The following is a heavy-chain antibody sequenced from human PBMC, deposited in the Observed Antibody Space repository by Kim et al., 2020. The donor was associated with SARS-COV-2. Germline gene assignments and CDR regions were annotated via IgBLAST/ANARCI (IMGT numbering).Heavy chain of an antibody. CDR1: GLSLSSCS. D-gene: IGHD6-19*01. CDR2: ITPGSHT. J-gene: IGHJ4*02. CDR3: ANPTQSGVEVAGGGY. Sequence: GGALRLSCTASGLSLSSCSVSWVRQAPGKGLQWVSSITPGSHTFYADSVKGRFTISRDNSKNTVYLQMNSLRGEDTAVYYCANPTQSGVEVAGGGYWGQG. V-gene: IGHV3-23*05.